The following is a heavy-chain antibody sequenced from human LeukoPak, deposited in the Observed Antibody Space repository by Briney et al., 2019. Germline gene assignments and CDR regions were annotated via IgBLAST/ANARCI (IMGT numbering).Heavy chain of an antibody. D-gene: IGHD3-10*01. CDR3: ARDHGFGELDY. V-gene: IGHV4-59*01. CDR2: IYYSGST. J-gene: IGHJ4*02. Sequence: SETLSLTCNVSGGSINSYYWSWIRQPPGKGLEWIGNIYYSGSTNYNPSLKNRVTISVDTSKNQFSLKLSSVTAADTAVYYCARDHGFGELDYWGQGTLVTVSS. CDR1: GGSINSYY.